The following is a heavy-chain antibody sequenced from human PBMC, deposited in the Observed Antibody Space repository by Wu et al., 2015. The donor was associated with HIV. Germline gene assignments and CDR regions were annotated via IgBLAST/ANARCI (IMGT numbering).Heavy chain of an antibody. V-gene: IGHV1-69*12. D-gene: IGHD1-26*01. CDR1: GGTFSSHP. CDR2: IIPRLGTT. CDR3: ARDADGIVGTKIGRYFDR. J-gene: IGHJ2*01. Sequence: HVQLVQSGTEVKKPGSSVKVSCKAYGGNPGGTFSSHPISWVRQAPGQGLQWMGGIIPRLGTTNYAQIFQGRVTISADEFTTTAYMELTNLRSDDTAVYYCARDADGIVGTKIGRYFDRWGRGTLIVVSS.